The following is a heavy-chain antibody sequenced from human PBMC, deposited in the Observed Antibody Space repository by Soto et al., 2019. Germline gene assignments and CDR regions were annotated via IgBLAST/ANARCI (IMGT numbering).Heavy chain of an antibody. CDR3: AWGLRFLRYMDV. Sequence: SETLSLTCAVYGGSFSGYYWSWIRQPPGKGLEWIGEINHSGSTNYNPSLKSRVTISVDTSKNQFSLKLSSVTAADTAVYYCAWGLRFLRYMDVWGKGTTVTVSS. CDR2: INHSGST. CDR1: GGSFSGYY. V-gene: IGHV4-34*01. J-gene: IGHJ6*03. D-gene: IGHD3-3*01.